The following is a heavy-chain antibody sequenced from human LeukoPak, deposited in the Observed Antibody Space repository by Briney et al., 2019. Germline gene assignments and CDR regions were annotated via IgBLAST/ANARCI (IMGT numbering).Heavy chain of an antibody. CDR1: GGTFSSYA. J-gene: IGHJ4*02. Sequence: SVKLSCKASGGTFSSYAISWVRQAPGQGLEWMGGIIPIFGTANYAQKFQGRVTITADESTSTAYMGLSSLRSEDTAVYYCARTSREMTTSTGYFDYWGQGTLVTVSS. CDR2: IIPIFGTA. V-gene: IGHV1-69*01. D-gene: IGHD5-24*01. CDR3: ARTSREMTTSTGYFDY.